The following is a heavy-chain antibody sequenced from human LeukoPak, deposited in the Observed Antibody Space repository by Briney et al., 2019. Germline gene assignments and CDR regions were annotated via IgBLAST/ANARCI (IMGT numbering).Heavy chain of an antibody. CDR2: FDSENNKM. CDR3: ATDRVYRSSGRSWGFFDY. Sequence: ASVKVSCKISGYSLSDLSIHWVRETPGGGREWMGGFDSENNKMVYSQKFQGRVTMTEDTSADTAYMELTSLRSEGTAVYFCATDRVYRSSGRSWGFFDYWGQGTLVIVSS. CDR1: GYSLSDLS. J-gene: IGHJ4*02. V-gene: IGHV1-24*01. D-gene: IGHD6-19*01.